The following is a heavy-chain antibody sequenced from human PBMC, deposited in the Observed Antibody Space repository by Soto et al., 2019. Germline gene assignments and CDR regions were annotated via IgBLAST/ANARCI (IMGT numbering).Heavy chain of an antibody. V-gene: IGHV4-30-2*01. J-gene: IGHJ5*02. D-gene: IGHD2-15*01. CDR2: IYHSGST. CDR1: GGSISSGGYS. CDR3: ARAGYCSGGSCYFWFDP. Sequence: SETLSLTCAVSGGSISSGGYSWSWIRQPPGKGLEWIGYIYHSGSTYYNPSLKSRVTISVDRSKNQFSLKLSSVTAADTAVYYCARAGYCSGGSCYFWFDPWGQGTLVTVSS.